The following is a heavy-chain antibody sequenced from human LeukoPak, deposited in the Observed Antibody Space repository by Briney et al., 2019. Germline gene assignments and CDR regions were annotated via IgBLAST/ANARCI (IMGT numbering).Heavy chain of an antibody. Sequence: PGGSLRLSCAASGFTFSTYSMSWVRQPPGKGLEWISYISSSSSVIYYADSVKGRFTISRDNAKNSLFLQMNSLGAGDTAVYYCASPGPPPLDGNFDYWGQGTLVTVSS. CDR1: GFTFSTYS. J-gene: IGHJ4*02. CDR2: ISSSSSVI. CDR3: ASPGPPPLDGNFDY. V-gene: IGHV3-48*01. D-gene: IGHD1-1*01.